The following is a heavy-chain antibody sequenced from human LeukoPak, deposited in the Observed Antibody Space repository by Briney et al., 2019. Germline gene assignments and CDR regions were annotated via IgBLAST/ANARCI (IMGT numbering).Heavy chain of an antibody. CDR3: VRVYYDCFDY. CDR1: GGSISSGDYY. V-gene: IGHV4-30-4*01. J-gene: IGHJ4*02. D-gene: IGHD3-22*01. Sequence: SQTLSLTCTVSGGSISSGDYYWSWIRQPRGKGLEWIGYIYYSGSTCYNPSLKSRVTITLDRSKNQFSLKLSSVTAADTAVYYCVRVYYDCFDYWGQGTLVTLSS. CDR2: IYYSGST.